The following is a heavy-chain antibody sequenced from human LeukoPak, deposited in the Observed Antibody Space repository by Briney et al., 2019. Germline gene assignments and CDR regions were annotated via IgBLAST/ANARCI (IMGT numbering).Heavy chain of an antibody. CDR2: INHNGGT. J-gene: IGHJ5*02. V-gene: IGHV4-34*01. D-gene: IGHD2-2*02. CDR3: ARIRCGRSSAICYNH. Sequence: PSETLSLTCSVYGVSLSDYYWSWIRQPPGKGLEWIGEINHNGGTKYNPSLKGRVTISVDTSGNQFSLNLRSVTAADTAVYYCARIRCGRSSAICYNHWGQGTLVTVSS. CDR1: GVSLSDYY.